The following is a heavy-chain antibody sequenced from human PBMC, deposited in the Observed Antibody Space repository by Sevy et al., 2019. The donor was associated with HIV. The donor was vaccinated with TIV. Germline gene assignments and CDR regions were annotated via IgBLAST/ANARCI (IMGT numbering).Heavy chain of an antibody. D-gene: IGHD1-1*01. Sequence: EGSLRLSCAASGFTFSTYAIHWVRQAPGKGLEWVAVISYDGSNKYYADSVKGRFTISRDNSKNTVYLQMDSLRGEDTAVYYCARDWKGYFDYWGQGTLVTVS. CDR3: ARDWKGYFDY. V-gene: IGHV3-30-3*01. J-gene: IGHJ4*02. CDR1: GFTFSTYA. CDR2: ISYDGSNK.